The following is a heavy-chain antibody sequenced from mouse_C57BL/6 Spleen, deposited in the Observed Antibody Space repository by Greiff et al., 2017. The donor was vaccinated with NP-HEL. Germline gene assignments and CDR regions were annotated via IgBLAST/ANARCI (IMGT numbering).Heavy chain of an antibody. J-gene: IGHJ2*01. CDR1: GYSFTDYT. V-gene: IGHV1-39*01. D-gene: IGHD3-2*02. Sequence: VQLQQSGPELVKPGASVKISCKASGYSFTDYTMNWVKQSNGKSLEWIGVINPNYGTTSYNQKFKGKATLTVDQSSSTAYMQPNSLPSDDSAVYYWARSGQFDYWGQGTTLTVSS. CDR2: INPNYGTT. CDR3: ARSGQFDY.